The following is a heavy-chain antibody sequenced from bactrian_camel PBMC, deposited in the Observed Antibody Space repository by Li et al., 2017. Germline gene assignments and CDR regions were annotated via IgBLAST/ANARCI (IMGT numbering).Heavy chain of an antibody. V-gene: IGHV3S67*01. Sequence: VQLVESGGGLVQPGESLRLSCVASGFTFSNYAMYWIRQAPGKEREGVAAIRDGSTYLADSVKGRFTISRDNAKNTLYLLVNSLKTEDTAMYYCATGFTWDGGSWYGLTGPYNYWGQGTQFTVS. D-gene: IGHD6*01. CDR2: IRDGST. CDR3: ATGFTWDGGSWYGLTGPYNY. CDR1: GFTFSNYA. J-gene: IGHJ4*01.